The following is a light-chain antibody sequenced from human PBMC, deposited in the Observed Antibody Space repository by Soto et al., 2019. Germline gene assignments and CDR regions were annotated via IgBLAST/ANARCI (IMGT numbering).Light chain of an antibody. CDR2: DTN. Sequence: QAVVTQEPSLTVSPGGTVTLTCGSSTGAVTSGHYPYWFQQKPGQAPRTLIYDTNNQHSWTPARFSGSLLGGKAALTLSGAQPEDEPDYYCLLSFGGAGVFGGGTKVTVL. V-gene: IGLV7-46*01. CDR3: LLSFGGAGV. J-gene: IGLJ2*01. CDR1: TGAVTSGHY.